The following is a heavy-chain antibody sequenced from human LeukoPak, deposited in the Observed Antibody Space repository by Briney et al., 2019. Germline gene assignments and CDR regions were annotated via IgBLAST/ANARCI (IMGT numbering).Heavy chain of an antibody. V-gene: IGHV1-18*01. D-gene: IGHD3-10*02. CDR1: GYTFTSCG. CDR2: ISAYNGNT. Sequence: AAVKVSCKASGYTFTSCGISLGRHGPGQGHGWKGWISAYNGNTNYAQKLQGRVTMTTDTSTSTAYMELRSLRSDDTAVYYCARDLRGDYVFDYWGQGTLVTVSS. J-gene: IGHJ4*02. CDR3: ARDLRGDYVFDY.